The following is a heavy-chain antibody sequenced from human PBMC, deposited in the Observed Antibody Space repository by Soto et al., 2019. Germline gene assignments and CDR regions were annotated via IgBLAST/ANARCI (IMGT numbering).Heavy chain of an antibody. CDR2: ISDSGST. V-gene: IGHV4-31*03. D-gene: IGHD3-22*01. CDR3: ARRDRSGFSYWLDT. CDR1: GGSISDGYY. J-gene: IGHJ5*02. Sequence: SETLSLTCTVSGGSISDGYYWSWIRQHPGKGLEWIGSISDSGSTSYNPSLKSRLTISVDTSKNQFSLNLRSVTAADTAVYYCARRDRSGFSYWLDTWGQGTLVTVSS.